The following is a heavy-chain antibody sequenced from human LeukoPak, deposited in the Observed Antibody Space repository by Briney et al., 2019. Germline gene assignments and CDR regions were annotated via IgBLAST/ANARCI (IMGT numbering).Heavy chain of an antibody. CDR2: ISSSSSYI. D-gene: IGHD3-10*01. Sequence: PGGSLRLSCAASGFTFSNYIINWVRQAPGKGLEWVSSISSSSSYINYADSVKGRFTISRDNAKSSLYLQMNSLRAEDMAVYYCARGGAMVRGVSPLDFWGQGTLVTVSS. CDR3: ARGGAMVRGVSPLDF. V-gene: IGHV3-21*01. J-gene: IGHJ4*02. CDR1: GFTFSNYI.